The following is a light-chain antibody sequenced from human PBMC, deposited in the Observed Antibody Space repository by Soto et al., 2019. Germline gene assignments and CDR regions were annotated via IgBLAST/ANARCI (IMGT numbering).Light chain of an antibody. CDR3: QQYGSSPIT. CDR1: QSVSSSY. CDR2: GAS. Sequence: ESVLTQSPGTLSLSPGERATLSCRASQSVSSSYLAWYEQKPGQAPRLIIYGASSRATGIPDRFSGSGSGTDFTLTISRLEPEDVAVYYCQQYGSSPITFGQGTRLEIK. V-gene: IGKV3-20*01. J-gene: IGKJ5*01.